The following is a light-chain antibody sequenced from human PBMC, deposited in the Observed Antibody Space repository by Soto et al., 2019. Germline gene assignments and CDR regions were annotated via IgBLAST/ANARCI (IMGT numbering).Light chain of an antibody. J-gene: IGKJ1*01. Sequence: DIQMTQSPSTLSGSVGDRVTITCRASQTISSWLAWYQQKPGKAPKLLIYKASTLKSGVPSRFSGSGSGTEFTLTISSLQPDDFATYYCQHYNSDSEAFGQGTKVELQ. CDR1: QTISSW. CDR2: KAS. V-gene: IGKV1-5*03. CDR3: QHYNSDSEA.